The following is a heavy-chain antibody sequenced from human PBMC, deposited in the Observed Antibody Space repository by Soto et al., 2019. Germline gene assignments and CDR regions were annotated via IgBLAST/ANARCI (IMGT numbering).Heavy chain of an antibody. CDR1: GFTFSNAW. J-gene: IGHJ6*02. CDR3: TTDPHVYVSGSYRFYYYYYGMDV. V-gene: IGHV3-15*07. Sequence: EVQLVESGGGLVKPGGSLRLSCAASGFTFSNAWMNWVRQAPGKGLEWVGRIKSKTDGGTTDYAAPVKGRFTISRDDSKTTLYLQMNSLKTEDTAVYYCTTDPHVYVSGSYRFYYYYYGMDVWGQATTVTVSS. CDR2: IKSKTDGGTT. D-gene: IGHD3-10*01.